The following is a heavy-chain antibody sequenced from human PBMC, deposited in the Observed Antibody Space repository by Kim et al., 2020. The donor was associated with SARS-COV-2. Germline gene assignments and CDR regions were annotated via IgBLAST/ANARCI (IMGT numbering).Heavy chain of an antibody. J-gene: IGHJ4*02. Sequence: SQKFQGRVTITRDTSESTAYMELSSLRSEDTAVYYCARKGLLWFGELLSYWGQGTLVTVSS. V-gene: IGHV1-3*01. CDR3: ARKGLLWFGELLSY. D-gene: IGHD3-10*01.